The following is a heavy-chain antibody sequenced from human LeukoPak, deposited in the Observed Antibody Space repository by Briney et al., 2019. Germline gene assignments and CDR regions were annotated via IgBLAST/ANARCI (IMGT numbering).Heavy chain of an antibody. CDR2: ISSSSSYK. CDR1: GFTFSSYS. V-gene: IGHV3-21*01. J-gene: IGHJ3*02. D-gene: IGHD4-17*01. Sequence: PGGSLRLSCAASGFTFSSYSMNWVRQAPGKGLEWVALISSSSSYKYYADSVKGRFTISRDNAKNSLYLQMNSLRAEDTAVYYCARLDRGTTVTTGFYGGAFDIWGQGTMVTVSS. CDR3: ARLDRGTTVTTGFYGGAFDI.